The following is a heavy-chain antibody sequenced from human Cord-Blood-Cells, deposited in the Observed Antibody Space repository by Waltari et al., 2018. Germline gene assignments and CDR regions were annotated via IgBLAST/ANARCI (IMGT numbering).Heavy chain of an antibody. CDR1: GGSFSGYY. CDR3: ARLPYREEAFDI. D-gene: IGHD4-4*01. V-gene: IGHV4-34*01. Sequence: QVQLQQWGAGLLKPSETLSLTCAVYGGSFSGYYWRWLRQPPGKGLEWIGEINHSGSTNYNPSLKSRVTISVDTSKNQFSLKLSSVTAADTAVYYCARLPYREEAFDIWGQGTMVTVSS. CDR2: INHSGST. J-gene: IGHJ3*02.